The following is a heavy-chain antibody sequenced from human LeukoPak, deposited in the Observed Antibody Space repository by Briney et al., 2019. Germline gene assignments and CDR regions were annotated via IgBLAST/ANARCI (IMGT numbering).Heavy chain of an antibody. CDR3: AKPLLWFGELPAVDY. CDR2: ISYDGSNK. CDR1: GFTFSSYC. J-gene: IGHJ4*02. Sequence: GGSLTLSCAASGFTFSSYCMHWVRQPPGKGLEWVAVISYDGSNKYYADFVKGRSTISRDNSKNPLYLQMNSLRAEDTAVYYCAKPLLWFGELPAVDYWGQGTLVTVSS. V-gene: IGHV3-30*18. D-gene: IGHD3-10*01.